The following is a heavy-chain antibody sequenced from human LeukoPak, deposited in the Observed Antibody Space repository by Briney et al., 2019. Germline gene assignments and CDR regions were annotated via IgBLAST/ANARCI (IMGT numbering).Heavy chain of an antibody. CDR1: GGTFSSYA. CDR3: ARSLSIFGVVTSPAPYYYYYYMDV. CDR2: IIPIFGTA. V-gene: IGHV1-69*13. D-gene: IGHD3-3*01. J-gene: IGHJ6*03. Sequence: SVKVSCKASGGTFSSYAISWVRQAPGQGLEWMGGIIPIFGTANYAQKFQGRVTITADESTSTAYMELSSLRSEDTAVYYCARSLSIFGVVTSPAPYYYYYYMDVWGKGTTVTVSS.